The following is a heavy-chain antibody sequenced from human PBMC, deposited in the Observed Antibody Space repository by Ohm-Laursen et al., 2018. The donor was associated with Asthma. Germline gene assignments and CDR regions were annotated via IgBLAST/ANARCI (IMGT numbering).Heavy chain of an antibody. Sequence: SLRLSCSASGFTFSSYGMHWVRQAPGKGLGWVAVISYDGSNKYYADSVKGRFTISRDNSKNTLYLQMNSLRAEDTAVYYCARGGGMDVWGQGTTVTVSS. CDR1: GFTFSSYG. CDR3: ARGGGMDV. V-gene: IGHV3-30*03. CDR2: ISYDGSNK. J-gene: IGHJ6*02.